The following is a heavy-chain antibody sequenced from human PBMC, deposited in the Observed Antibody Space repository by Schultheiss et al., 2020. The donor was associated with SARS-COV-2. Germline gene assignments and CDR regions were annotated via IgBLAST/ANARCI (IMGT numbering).Heavy chain of an antibody. V-gene: IGHV3-30*04. CDR3: ARDSMAYFDY. CDR1: GFTFSSYA. J-gene: IGHJ4*02. D-gene: IGHD2/OR15-2a*01. Sequence: GGSLRLSCAASGFTFSSYAMHWVRQAPGKGLEWVAVISYDGSNKYYADSVKGRFTISRDNSKNTLYLQMNSLRAEDTAVYYCARDSMAYFDYWGQGTLVTVSS. CDR2: ISYDGSNK.